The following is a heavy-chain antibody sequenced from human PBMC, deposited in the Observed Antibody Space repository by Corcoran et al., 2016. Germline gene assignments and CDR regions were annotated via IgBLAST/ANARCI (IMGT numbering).Heavy chain of an antibody. J-gene: IGHJ4*02. CDR2: IYSDGSNE. V-gene: IGHV3-33*01. D-gene: IGHD6-19*01. CDR1: GFTFSDYG. CDR3: ARDKGWYLDY. Sequence: QVQLVESGGGVVQPGRSLRLSCAASGFTFSDYGIHWVRQAPGKGLEWVAIIYSDGSNEHYADSVKGRFTISRDNSKNTVSLQMNSLSAEDTAVYYCARDKGWYLDYWGQGTLVTVSS.